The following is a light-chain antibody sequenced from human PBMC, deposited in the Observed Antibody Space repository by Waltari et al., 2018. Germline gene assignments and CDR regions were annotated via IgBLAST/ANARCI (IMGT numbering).Light chain of an antibody. Sequence: QSVLTQPPSASGPPGQRVTISCSGTGSNIRINTLTWYQQLPGTAPKLLIYNDNQRPSGVPDRFSGSKSGSSASLAISGLQSDDEANYYCAAWDDSLNGLSFGTGTRVTVL. J-gene: IGLJ1*01. V-gene: IGLV1-44*01. CDR1: GSNIRINT. CDR3: AAWDDSLNGLS. CDR2: NDN.